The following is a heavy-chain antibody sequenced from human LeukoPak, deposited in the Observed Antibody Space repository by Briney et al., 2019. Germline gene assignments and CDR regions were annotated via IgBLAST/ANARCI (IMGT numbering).Heavy chain of an antibody. Sequence: ASVKVSSTAPRYASTIYSVSAVRQAPGQGLEWVGCISAYNGNTRYAQKLQDRVTMTTDTPTTTAYMELRRLTSGDAHVSYCARDSAVAPVDLYFYTVYVCGHRTTVTVSS. CDR2: ISAYNGNT. D-gene: IGHD2/OR15-2a*01. J-gene: IGHJ6*02. V-gene: IGHV1-18*04. CDR1: RYASTIYS. CDR3: ARDSAVAPVDLYFYTVYV.